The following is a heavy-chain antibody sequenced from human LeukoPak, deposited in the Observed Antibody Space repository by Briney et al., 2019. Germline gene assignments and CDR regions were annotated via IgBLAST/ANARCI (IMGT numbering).Heavy chain of an antibody. D-gene: IGHD6-19*01. J-gene: IGHJ4*02. Sequence: GGSLRLSCAVSGFPFSVYEMNWVRQAPGKGLEWVSNIGSSGTTIYYADSVRGRFSISRDNAKSSLYLQMNSLRVEDTAVYYYALLAVASDFDYWGQGALVTVSS. CDR3: ALLAVASDFDY. CDR1: GFPFSVYE. CDR2: IGSSGTTI. V-gene: IGHV3-48*03.